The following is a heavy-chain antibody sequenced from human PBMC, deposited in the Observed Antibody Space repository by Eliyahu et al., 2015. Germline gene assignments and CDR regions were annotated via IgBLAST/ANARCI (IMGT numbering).Heavy chain of an antibody. CDR2: XSSHGSDD. J-gene: IGHJ4*02. CDR1: XFPXNNQX. V-gene: IGHV3-30-3*01. D-gene: IGHD3-16*01. CDR3: ASEFWGTAGPAFDS. Sequence: QVQLVESGGGVVXPGRSLRLSCAASXFPXNNQXXHWVRQAPGKGPGWVXVXSSHGSDDXYADSXKGRFTISRDDSDNTLYLQMNSLRVEDTAMYYCASEFWGTAGPAFDSWGQGTPVTVSS.